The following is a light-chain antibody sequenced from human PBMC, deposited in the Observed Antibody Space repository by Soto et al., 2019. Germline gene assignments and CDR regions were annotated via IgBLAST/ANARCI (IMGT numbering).Light chain of an antibody. J-gene: IGKJ3*01. Sequence: IVLAQSPATLSLSPGERATLSCGASQSVRSNYVAWFQQKPGLAPRLLIYDASSRATGIPDRFRGSGSGTDFTLTISRLEPEDFAVYYCQQYGTSPFTFGPGTKVDI. CDR1: QSVRSNY. CDR2: DAS. CDR3: QQYGTSPFT. V-gene: IGKV3D-20*01.